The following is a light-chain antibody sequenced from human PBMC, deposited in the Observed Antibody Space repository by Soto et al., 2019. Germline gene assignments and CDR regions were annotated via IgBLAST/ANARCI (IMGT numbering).Light chain of an antibody. Sequence: DIQLTQSPSFLSASVGDRVTITCRASQGISSYLAWYQQKPGKAPKLLIYAASTLQSGVPSRFSGSGSGTEFTLTISSLQPEDFATYYCQQSYTMQITFGQGTKVDIK. J-gene: IGKJ2*01. CDR3: QQSYTMQIT. CDR2: AAS. V-gene: IGKV1-9*01. CDR1: QGISSY.